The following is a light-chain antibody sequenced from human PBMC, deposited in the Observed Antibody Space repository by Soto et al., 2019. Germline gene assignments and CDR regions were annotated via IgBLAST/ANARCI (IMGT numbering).Light chain of an antibody. J-gene: IGKJ3*01. V-gene: IGKV1-33*01. Sequence: IKITRSSGSVARSVXAAVTLNSQASHDIRDHLNWYQQKPGKPPKLLIYDASNLQTGVPSRFSGSGSGTDFTFTISSLQPEDIATYFCHQYDNLSQTFGPGTKVDIK. CDR1: HDIRDH. CDR3: HQYDNLSQT. CDR2: DAS.